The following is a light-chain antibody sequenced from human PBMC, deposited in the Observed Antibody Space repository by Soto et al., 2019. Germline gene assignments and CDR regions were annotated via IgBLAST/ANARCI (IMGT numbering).Light chain of an antibody. Sequence: EMALTQSPGTLPLSPGERAILSCRASQSVDSRYFGWYQQRPGQPPRLLLYGVSTRATGIPDRFSGSGSGTEFILTISRLDPDDFAVYYCQQYGAFWTFGQGTKVDI. V-gene: IGKV3-20*01. J-gene: IGKJ1*01. CDR2: GVS. CDR3: QQYGAFWT. CDR1: QSVDSRY.